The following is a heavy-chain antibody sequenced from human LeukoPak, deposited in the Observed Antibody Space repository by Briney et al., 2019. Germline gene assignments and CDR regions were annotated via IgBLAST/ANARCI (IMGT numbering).Heavy chain of an antibody. Sequence: SGGSLRLSCAASGFTFSSYGMHWVRQAPGKGLEWVAVIWYDGSNKYYADSVKGRFTISRDNSKNTLYLQMNSLRAEDTAVYYCAKEPSAMVVEGAFDIWGQGTMVTVSS. V-gene: IGHV3-33*06. CDR2: IWYDGSNK. J-gene: IGHJ3*02. CDR3: AKEPSAMVVEGAFDI. CDR1: GFTFSSYG. D-gene: IGHD5-18*01.